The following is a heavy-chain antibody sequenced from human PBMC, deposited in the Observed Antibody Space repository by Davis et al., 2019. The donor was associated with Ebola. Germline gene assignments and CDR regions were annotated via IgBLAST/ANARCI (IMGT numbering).Heavy chain of an antibody. CDR1: GYTFTNYY. D-gene: IGHD6-25*01. Sequence: ASVKVSCKASGYTFTNYYMHWVRQAPGQGLEWMGMINPNDGRTIYAQKFQGRVTVTRDTSTTTAYMELRSLRSDDTAVYYCVIRSGPIDYWGQGTLVTVSS. CDR2: INPNDGRT. V-gene: IGHV1-46*01. J-gene: IGHJ4*02. CDR3: VIRSGPIDY.